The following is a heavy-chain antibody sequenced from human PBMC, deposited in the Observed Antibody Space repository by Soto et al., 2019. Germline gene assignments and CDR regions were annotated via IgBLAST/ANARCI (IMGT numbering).Heavy chain of an antibody. J-gene: IGHJ5*02. Sequence: GGSLRLSCAASGFTFDDYAMHWVRQAPGKGLEWVSGISWNSGSIGYADSVKGRFTISRDNAKNSLYLQMNSLRAEDTALYYCAKSRVQWLVRGWFDPWGQGTLVTVSS. CDR2: ISWNSGSI. CDR3: AKSRVQWLVRGWFDP. D-gene: IGHD6-19*01. CDR1: GFTFDDYA. V-gene: IGHV3-9*01.